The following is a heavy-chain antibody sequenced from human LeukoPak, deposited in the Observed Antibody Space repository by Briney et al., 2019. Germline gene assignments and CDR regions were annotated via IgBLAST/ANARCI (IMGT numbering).Heavy chain of an antibody. CDR2: IYHSGST. J-gene: IGHJ4*02. CDR3: ARDKGRSDY. Sequence: SETLSLTCTVSGYSISSGYYWGWIRQPPGKGLEWIGSIYHSGSTYYNPSLKSRVTISVDTSKNQFSLKLSSVTAADTAVYYCARDKGRSDYWGQGTLVTVSS. CDR1: GYSISSGYY. V-gene: IGHV4-38-2*02.